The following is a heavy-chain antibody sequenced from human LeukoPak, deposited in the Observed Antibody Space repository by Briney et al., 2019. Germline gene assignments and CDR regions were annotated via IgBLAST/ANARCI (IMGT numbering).Heavy chain of an antibody. CDR1: GFTFSSYA. J-gene: IGHJ4*02. Sequence: GGSLRLSCAACGFTFSSYAMHWVRQARGKGLEYVSAISSNGGSTYYANSVKGRFTISRDNSKNTLYLQMNSLRAEDTAVYYCARDLAGPIAVAATDYWGQGTLVTVSS. V-gene: IGHV3-64*01. CDR3: ARDLAGPIAVAATDY. CDR2: ISSNGGST. D-gene: IGHD6-13*01.